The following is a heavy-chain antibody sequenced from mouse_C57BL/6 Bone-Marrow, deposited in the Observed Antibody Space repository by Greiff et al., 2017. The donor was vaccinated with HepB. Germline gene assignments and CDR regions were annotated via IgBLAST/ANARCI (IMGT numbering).Heavy chain of an antibody. D-gene: IGHD2-4*01. CDR2: IYPRSGNT. CDR3: ARWGLRPFFDY. CDR1: GYTFTSYG. V-gene: IGHV1-81*01. Sequence: VQLQQSGAELARPGASVKLSCKASGYTFTSYGISWVKQRTGQGLEWIGEIYPRSGNTYYNEKFKGKATLTADKYSSTAYMELRSLTSEDSAVYFCARWGLRPFFDYWGQGTTLTVSS. J-gene: IGHJ2*01.